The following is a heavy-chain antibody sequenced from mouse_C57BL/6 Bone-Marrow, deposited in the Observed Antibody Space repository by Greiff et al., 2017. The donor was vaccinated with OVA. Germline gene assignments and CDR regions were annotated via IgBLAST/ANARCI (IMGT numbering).Heavy chain of an antibody. V-gene: IGHV1-55*01. Sequence: QVQLQQPGAELVKPGASVKMSCKASGYTFTSYWITWVKQRPGQGLEWIGDIYPGSGSTNYNEKFKSKATLTVDTSSSTAYMQLSSLTSEDSAVYYCASPHYYGSSYETYWGQGTLVTVFA. CDR1: GYTFTSYW. D-gene: IGHD1-1*01. CDR3: ASPHYYGSSYETY. J-gene: IGHJ3*01. CDR2: IYPGSGST.